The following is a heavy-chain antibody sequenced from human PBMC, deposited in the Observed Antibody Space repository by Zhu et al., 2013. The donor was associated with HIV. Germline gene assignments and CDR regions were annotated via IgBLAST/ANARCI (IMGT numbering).Heavy chain of an antibody. CDR1: GDTLRNSD. D-gene: IGHD2-2*01. V-gene: IGHV1-8*01. CDR2: MNPSSGNT. Sequence: VQSGAACXNLGHLEVSCRAFGDTLRNSDVHWVRQAPGQGLQWMGWMNPSSGNTGFQYKFEDRIIMTWDTSTMTAHLEMTRLTSADTALYFCARAASRHCDKRRCYWSRYSLTGDWFDSWGQGVLVSVLS. CDR3: ARAASRHCDKRRCYWSRYSLTGDWFDS. J-gene: IGHJ5*01.